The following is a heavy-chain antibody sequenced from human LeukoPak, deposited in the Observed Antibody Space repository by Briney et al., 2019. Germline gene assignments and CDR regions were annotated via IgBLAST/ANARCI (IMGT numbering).Heavy chain of an antibody. D-gene: IGHD2-15*01. CDR3: AKYHCSGGACSFDC. Sequence: GESLKISCKGSGYSFTRYWIGWVRQMPGKGLEWMGRIDPSDSSTSYSPSFQGHVTISADKSITTAYLQWSSLKAPDTAIYYCAKYHCSGGACSFDCWGQGTLVTVSS. CDR1: GYSFTRYW. J-gene: IGHJ4*02. CDR2: IDPSDSST. V-gene: IGHV5-10-1*01.